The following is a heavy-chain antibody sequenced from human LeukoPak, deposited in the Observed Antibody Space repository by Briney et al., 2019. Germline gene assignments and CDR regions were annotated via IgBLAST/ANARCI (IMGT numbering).Heavy chain of an antibody. CDR2: INAGNGNT. J-gene: IGHJ6*02. CDR3: ATVGVALYGMDV. CDR1: GYTFTSYA. D-gene: IGHD5-12*01. V-gene: IGHV1-3*01. Sequence: GASVKVSCKASGYTFTSYAMHWVRQAPGQRLEWMGWINAGNGNTKYSQKFQGRVTMTEDTSTDTAYMELSSLRSEDTAVYYCATVGVALYGMDVWGQGTTVTVSS.